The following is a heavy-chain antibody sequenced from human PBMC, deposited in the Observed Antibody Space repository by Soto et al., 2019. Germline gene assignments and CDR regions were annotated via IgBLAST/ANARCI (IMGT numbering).Heavy chain of an antibody. CDR3: ARHPTVGGWYYGMDV. V-gene: IGHV4-39*01. J-gene: IGHJ6*02. Sequence: PSETLSLTCTVSGGSISSSSYHWGWIRQPPGKGLEWIGSIYYSGSTYYNPSLKSRVTISVDTSKNQFSLKLSSVTAADTAVYYCARHPTVGGWYYGMDVWGQGTTVTVSS. CDR2: IYYSGST. CDR1: GGSISSSSYH. D-gene: IGHD4-17*01.